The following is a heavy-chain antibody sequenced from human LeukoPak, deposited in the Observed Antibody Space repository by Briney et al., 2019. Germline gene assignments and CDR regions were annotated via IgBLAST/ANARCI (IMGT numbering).Heavy chain of an antibody. V-gene: IGHV1-8*01. CDR2: MNPNSGNT. CDR3: ARAITYYDILTGYPIGDYYMDV. D-gene: IGHD3-9*01. CDR1: GYTFTSYD. Sequence: GASVKVSCKASGYTFTSYDINWVRQATGQGLEWMGWMNPNSGNTGYAQKFQGRVTMTRNTSISTAYMELSSPRSEDTAVYYCARAITYYDILTGYPIGDYYMDVWGKGTTVTVSS. J-gene: IGHJ6*03.